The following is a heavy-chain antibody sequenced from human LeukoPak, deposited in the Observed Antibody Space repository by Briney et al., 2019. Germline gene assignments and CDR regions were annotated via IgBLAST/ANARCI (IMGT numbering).Heavy chain of an antibody. D-gene: IGHD6-19*01. CDR3: ARDPDGVAGKFDY. J-gene: IGHJ4*02. CDR1: GYTFTGYY. CDR2: INPNSGGI. V-gene: IGHV1-2*02. Sequence: ASVKVSCKASGYTFTGYYMHWVRQAPGQGLEWMGWINPNSGGINYAQKFQGRVTMTRDTSISTAYMELSRLRSDDTAVYYCARDPDGVAGKFDYWGQGTLVTVSS.